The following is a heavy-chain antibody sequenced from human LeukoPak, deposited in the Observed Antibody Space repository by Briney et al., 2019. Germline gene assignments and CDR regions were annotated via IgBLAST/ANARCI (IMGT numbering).Heavy chain of an antibody. CDR2: TYYRSKWYN. V-gene: IGHV6-1*01. CDR3: ARISWQVAPY. J-gene: IGHJ4*02. D-gene: IGHD6-13*01. Sequence: SQTLSLTCAISGDSVSSNSAAWNWIRQSLSRGLEWLGRTYYRSKWYNDYAVSVKSRIIINPDTSKSQFSLQLNSVTPEDTAVYYCARISWQVAPYWGQGTLVTVSS. CDR1: GDSVSSNSAA.